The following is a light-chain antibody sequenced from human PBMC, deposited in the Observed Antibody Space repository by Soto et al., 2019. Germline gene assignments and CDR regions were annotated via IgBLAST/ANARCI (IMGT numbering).Light chain of an antibody. CDR1: QGVSNN. J-gene: IGKJ5*01. Sequence: EIVMTQSPVTLSVSPGERVTLSCRASQGVSNNLAWYQQKSGQAPRLLIYGASTRVTGIPARFSGSGSGTEFTLTISSLQSEDFAIYYCQQYNNGPPVTFGQGTRLEIK. CDR3: QQYNNGPPVT. CDR2: GAS. V-gene: IGKV3-15*01.